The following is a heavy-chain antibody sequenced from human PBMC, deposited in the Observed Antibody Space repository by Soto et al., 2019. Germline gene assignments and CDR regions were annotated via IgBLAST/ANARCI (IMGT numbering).Heavy chain of an antibody. CDR3: TTGSLLHLGELSSYYFDY. CDR2: IKSKTDGGTT. Sequence: GGSLRLSCAASGFTFSNAWMSWVRQAPGKGLEWVGRIKSKTDGGTTDYAAPVKGRFTISRDDSKNTLYLQMNSLKTEDTAVYYCTTGSLLHLGELSSYYFDYWGQGTLVTVSS. V-gene: IGHV3-15*01. J-gene: IGHJ4*02. D-gene: IGHD3-16*02. CDR1: GFTFSNAW.